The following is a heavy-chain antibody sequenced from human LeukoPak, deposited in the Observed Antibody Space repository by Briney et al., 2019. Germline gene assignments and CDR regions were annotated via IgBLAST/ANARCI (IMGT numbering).Heavy chain of an antibody. V-gene: IGHV4-34*01. J-gene: IGHJ4*02. CDR3: ATSTVTTTALDY. CDR2: INHSGST. D-gene: IGHD4-17*01. CDR1: GGSFSGYY. Sequence: SETLSLTCAVYGGSFSGYYWSWIRQPPGKGLEWIGEINHSGSTNYNPSLKSRVTISVDTSKNQFSLKLSSVTAADTAVYYCATSTVTTTALDYWGQGTLVTVSS.